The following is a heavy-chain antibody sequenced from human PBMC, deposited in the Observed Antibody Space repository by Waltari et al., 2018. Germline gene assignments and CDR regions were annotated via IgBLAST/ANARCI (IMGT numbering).Heavy chain of an antibody. D-gene: IGHD5-12*01. CDR1: GFTFSSYS. CDR3: ARDPPKGMATIHSDY. Sequence: EVQLVESGGGLVKPGGSLRLSCAASGFTFSSYSMNWVRQAPGKGLEWVSSISSSSSYIYYADSVKGRFTISRDNAKNSLYLQMNSLRAEDTAVYYCARDPPKGMATIHSDYWGQGTLVTVSS. V-gene: IGHV3-21*01. J-gene: IGHJ4*02. CDR2: ISSSSSYI.